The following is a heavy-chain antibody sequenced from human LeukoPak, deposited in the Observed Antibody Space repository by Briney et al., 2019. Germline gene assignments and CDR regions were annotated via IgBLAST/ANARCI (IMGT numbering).Heavy chain of an antibody. J-gene: IGHJ5*02. CDR1: GGSFSGYY. CDR3: ARKSGRFDP. CDR2: INNIGST. V-gene: IGHV4-34*01. Sequence: PSETLSLTCAVYGGSFSGYYWSWIRQPPGKGLELIGEINNIGSTNYNPSLKSRVTISVDTSKNQFSLKLSSVTAADTAVYYCARKSGRFDPWGQGTLVTVSS. D-gene: IGHD5-12*01.